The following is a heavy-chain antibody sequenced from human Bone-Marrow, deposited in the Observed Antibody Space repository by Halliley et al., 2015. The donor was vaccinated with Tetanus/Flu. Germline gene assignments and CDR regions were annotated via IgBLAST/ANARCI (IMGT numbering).Heavy chain of an antibody. CDR3: ASPNRITGTDN. Sequence: KGRGWVSVIYSGGSPAYADSVKGRFPISRDSSKNTVYLQMNSLRTEDTAVYYCASPNRITGTDNWGQGTLVTVSS. CDR2: IYSGGSP. V-gene: IGHV3-53*05. D-gene: IGHD1-20*01. J-gene: IGHJ4*02.